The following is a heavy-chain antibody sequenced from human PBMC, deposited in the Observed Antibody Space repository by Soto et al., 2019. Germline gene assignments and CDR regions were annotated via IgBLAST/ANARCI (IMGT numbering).Heavy chain of an antibody. CDR1: GFTFSYYE. J-gene: IGHJ5*02. D-gene: IGHD6-13*01. Sequence: EVQLAESGGDLVQPGGSLRLSCVGSGFTFSYYEMNWVRQAPGKGLERVAFISHTDRLTHYPDSVKGRFTISRDTAQNSLYLEMTSLRVEDTGVDYCASDTGRASADLWGQGTMVTVSS. CDR3: ASDTGRASADL. CDR2: ISHTDRLT. V-gene: IGHV3-48*03.